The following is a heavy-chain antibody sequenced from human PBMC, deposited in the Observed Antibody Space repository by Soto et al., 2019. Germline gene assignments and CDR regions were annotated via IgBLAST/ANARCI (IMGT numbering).Heavy chain of an antibody. Sequence: ESGGGLVKPGGSLRLSCATSGFPFSSYNMNWVRQAPGKGLQWVSSISSTSRYIYYADSVKGRFTISRDNANNSLFLQMDSLRAEDTAFYYGARDCLLSFGEVLKVHYIDVWGKGTTVAVSS. CDR3: ARDCLLSFGEVLKVHYIDV. CDR1: GFPFSSYN. CDR2: ISSTSRYI. V-gene: IGHV3-21*06. J-gene: IGHJ6*03. D-gene: IGHD3-10*01.